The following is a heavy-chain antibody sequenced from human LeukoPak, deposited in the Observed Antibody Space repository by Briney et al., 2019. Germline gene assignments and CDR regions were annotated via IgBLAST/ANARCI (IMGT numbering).Heavy chain of an antibody. CDR3: ARSRDGYKRFDS. CDR2: ISGSSGST. V-gene: IGHV3-23*01. CDR1: GFTFGSYA. Sequence: GGSLRLSCAVSGFTFGSYAMTWVRQAPGKGLEWVSSISGSSGSTYYADSVKGRFTISRDNSKNTLYLQMNSLRAEDTAVYFCARSRDGYKRFDSWGQGTLVTVSS. D-gene: IGHD5-24*01. J-gene: IGHJ4*02.